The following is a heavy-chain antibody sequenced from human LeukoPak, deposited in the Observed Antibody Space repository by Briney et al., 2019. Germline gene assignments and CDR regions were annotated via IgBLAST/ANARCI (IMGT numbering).Heavy chain of an antibody. D-gene: IGHD3-10*01. J-gene: IGHJ4*02. Sequence: PGGSLRLSCTASGFTFGDYAMSWFRQAPGKGLGWLSSISGSGDNTYYADSVKGRLTISRDNSKNTLYLQMNSLTAEDTALYYCAKASSASGSYPYDYWGQGTLVTVSS. V-gene: IGHV3-23*01. CDR2: ISGSGDNT. CDR1: GFTFGDYA. CDR3: AKASSASGSYPYDY.